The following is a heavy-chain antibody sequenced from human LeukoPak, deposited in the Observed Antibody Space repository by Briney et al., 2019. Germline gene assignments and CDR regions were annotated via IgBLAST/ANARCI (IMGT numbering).Heavy chain of an antibody. Sequence: PGGSLRLSCAASGFTFSSYGMSWVRQAPGKGLEWVSGINWNGDNTAYADSVKGRFTISRDNAKNSLYLQMNSLRGEDTALYYCARDHDSSGYYYGTGRFDYWGQGTLVTVSS. J-gene: IGHJ4*02. CDR2: INWNGDNT. CDR3: ARDHDSSGYYYGTGRFDY. V-gene: IGHV3-20*04. CDR1: GFTFSSYG. D-gene: IGHD3-22*01.